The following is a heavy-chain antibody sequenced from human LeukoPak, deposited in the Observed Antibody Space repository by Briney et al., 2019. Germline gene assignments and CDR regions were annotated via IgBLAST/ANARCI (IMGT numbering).Heavy chain of an antibody. CDR1: GYTFTGYY. J-gene: IGHJ4*02. Sequence: ASVKVSCKASGYTFTGYYLHWVRQAPGQGLEWMGWIDPNSGGTNYAQKFQGRVTMTRDTSISTAYMELSRLRSDDTAVYYCARGRLVVAAIDYWGQGTLVTVSS. CDR2: IDPNSGGT. V-gene: IGHV1-2*02. CDR3: ARGRLVVAAIDY. D-gene: IGHD2-15*01.